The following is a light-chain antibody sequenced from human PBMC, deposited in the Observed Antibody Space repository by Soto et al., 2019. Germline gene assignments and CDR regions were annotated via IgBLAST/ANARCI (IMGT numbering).Light chain of an antibody. CDR1: SSDVGAYKY. Sequence: QSALTQPPSASGSPGQSVTISCTGTSSDVGAYKYVSWYQQYPGKAPKLMIYEVTKRPSGVPDRFSGSKSGNTASLTVSGLQAEDEADYYCQSYDSSLRVSVFGGGTKLTVL. V-gene: IGLV2-8*01. CDR2: EVT. CDR3: QSYDSSLRVSV. J-gene: IGLJ2*01.